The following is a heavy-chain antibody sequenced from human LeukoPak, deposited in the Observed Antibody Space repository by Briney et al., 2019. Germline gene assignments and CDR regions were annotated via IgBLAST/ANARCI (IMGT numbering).Heavy chain of an antibody. V-gene: IGHV3-53*01. CDR3: ARIEWERLGRAFDI. J-gene: IGHJ3*02. Sequence: PGGSLRLSCVASGFTFSDNYMTWVRQAPGKGLEWASSIYSAGATHYAESVKGRFTISRDNSKNTLYLQMNSLRAEDMAVYYCARIEWERLGRAFDIWGQGTMVTVSS. CDR1: GFTFSDNY. D-gene: IGHD1-26*01. CDR2: IYSAGAT.